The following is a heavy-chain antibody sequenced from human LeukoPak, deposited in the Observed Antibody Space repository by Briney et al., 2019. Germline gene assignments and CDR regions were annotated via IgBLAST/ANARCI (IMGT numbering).Heavy chain of an antibody. Sequence: GSLRLSCAASGFTVSSNYMSWVRQAPGKGLEWVSIIYSGGSTYYADSVKGRFTISRHNSKNTLYLQMNSLRAEDTAVYYCAREVEGSAFDIWGQGTMVTVSS. D-gene: IGHD3-10*01. CDR2: IYSGGST. CDR3: AREVEGSAFDI. J-gene: IGHJ3*02. V-gene: IGHV3-53*04. CDR1: GFTVSSNY.